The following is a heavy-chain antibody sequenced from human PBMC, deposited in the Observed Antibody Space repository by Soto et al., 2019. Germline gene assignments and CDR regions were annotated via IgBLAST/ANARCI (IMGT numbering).Heavy chain of an antibody. Sequence: QVQLVQSGAEVRKPGASVKVSCKASGYPYTNSYIHWVRQAPGQGLEWIGWIHPNTGGTNYAQKFQGRVTMTRDTSVSTVYMDLNRLTSDDTAIYFCASDFRTRGWFRQAGNFAMDVWGQGTTVTVS. CDR1: GYPYTNSY. CDR3: ASDFRTRGWFRQAGNFAMDV. V-gene: IGHV1-2*02. D-gene: IGHD6-19*01. CDR2: IHPNTGGT. J-gene: IGHJ6*02.